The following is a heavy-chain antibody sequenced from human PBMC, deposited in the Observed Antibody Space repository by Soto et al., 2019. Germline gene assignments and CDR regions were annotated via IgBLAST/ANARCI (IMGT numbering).Heavy chain of an antibody. CDR3: ARSNGELWSGYSKYYFDY. V-gene: IGHV3-23*01. Sequence: EVQLLESGGGLVQPGGSLRLSCAASGFTFSSYGMSWVRQAPGKGLEWVSGISGSGGSTYYADSVKGRFTISRDNSKNTLYLQMNSLRAEDTAVYYCARSNGELWSGYSKYYFDYWGQGTLVTVSS. D-gene: IGHD3-3*01. J-gene: IGHJ4*02. CDR2: ISGSGGST. CDR1: GFTFSSYG.